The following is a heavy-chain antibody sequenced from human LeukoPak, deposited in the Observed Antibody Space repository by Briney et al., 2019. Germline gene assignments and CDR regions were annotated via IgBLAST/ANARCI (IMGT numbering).Heavy chain of an antibody. Sequence: PSETLSLTCTVSGGSISNSNYYWGWIRQPPGKGLEWIGSIYYSGTTYYNPSLKSRVTISVDTSKNQFSLKLSSVTAADTAVYYCARSDYGANYYYYYYMDVWGRGTTVTVSS. J-gene: IGHJ6*03. V-gene: IGHV4-39*01. CDR2: IYYSGTT. D-gene: IGHD4-17*01. CDR3: ARSDYGANYYYYYYMDV. CDR1: GGSISNSNYY.